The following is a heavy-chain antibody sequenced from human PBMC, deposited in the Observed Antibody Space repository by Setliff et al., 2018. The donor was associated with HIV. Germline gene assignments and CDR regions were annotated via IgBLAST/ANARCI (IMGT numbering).Heavy chain of an antibody. CDR2: IYHSGST. CDR1: GGSISSHY. CDR3: ARSPLYSGYERYYFDY. D-gene: IGHD5-12*01. V-gene: IGHV4-4*02. Sequence: SETLSLTCTVSGGSISSHYWSWVRQPPGKGLEWIGEIYHSGSTNYNPSLKSRVTISLDRSKTQFSLKLSSVPAADTAVYYCARSPLYSGYERYYFDYWGQGTLVTVSS. J-gene: IGHJ4*02.